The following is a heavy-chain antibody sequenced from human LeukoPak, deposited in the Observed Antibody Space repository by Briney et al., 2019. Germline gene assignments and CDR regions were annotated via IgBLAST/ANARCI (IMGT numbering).Heavy chain of an antibody. D-gene: IGHD5-18*01. CDR3: ARDTAIGEGEFFFDY. V-gene: IGHV4-59*01. CDR1: GVSISGYC. Sequence: SETLSLTCTVSGVSISGYCWSWIRQPPGKGLEWIGYIYYSGSTNYDPSLKGRVTISVDTSKNQFSLKLTSVTAADTAVYFCARDTAIGEGEFFFDYWGQGTLVTVSS. CDR2: IYYSGST. J-gene: IGHJ4*02.